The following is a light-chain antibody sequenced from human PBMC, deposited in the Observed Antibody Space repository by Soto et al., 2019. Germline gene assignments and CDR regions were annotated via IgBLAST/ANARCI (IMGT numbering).Light chain of an antibody. Sequence: QSALTQPASVSGSPGQSITISCTGSSSDVGHYDYVSWYQHHPGKVPRLIIYEVTKRPSGVSHRFSGSKSDNTASLTISGLQADDEADYYCSSYTTNSALVFGGGTKLTVL. J-gene: IGLJ2*01. V-gene: IGLV2-14*01. CDR1: SSDVGHYDY. CDR2: EVT. CDR3: SSYTTNSALV.